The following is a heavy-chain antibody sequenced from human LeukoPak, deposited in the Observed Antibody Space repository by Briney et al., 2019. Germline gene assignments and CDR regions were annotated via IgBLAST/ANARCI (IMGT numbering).Heavy chain of an antibody. Sequence: GGSLRLSCAASGLTFSTYWMSWVRQAPGKGLEWVANIKQDGSVKNYVDSVKGRFTISRDNAKNSLYLQMNSLSADDTAMYYCVRGGYGPDYWGQGTLVTVSS. D-gene: IGHD5-12*01. CDR3: VRGGYGPDY. CDR1: GLTFSTYW. CDR2: IKQDGSVK. V-gene: IGHV3-7*03. J-gene: IGHJ4*02.